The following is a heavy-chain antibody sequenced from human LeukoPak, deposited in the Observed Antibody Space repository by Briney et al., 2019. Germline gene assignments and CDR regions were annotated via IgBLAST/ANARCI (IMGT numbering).Heavy chain of an antibody. CDR2: IRNDGRNK. Sequence: GGSLRLSYAASGFTFSSHGMYWVRQAPGKGLEWVAFIRNDGRNKYYTDSVKGRFTISRDNSKNTLYLQMNSLRAEDTAVYYCAKDLNYGDLLDYWGQGTLVTVSS. CDR3: AKDLNYGDLLDY. D-gene: IGHD4-17*01. J-gene: IGHJ4*02. CDR1: GFTFSSHG. V-gene: IGHV3-30*02.